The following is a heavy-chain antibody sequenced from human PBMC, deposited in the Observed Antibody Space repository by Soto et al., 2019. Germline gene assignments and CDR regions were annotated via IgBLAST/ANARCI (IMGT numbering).Heavy chain of an antibody. CDR3: ARDQWDYSSGWYYFDY. CDR1: GFTFSSYA. J-gene: IGHJ4*02. CDR2: ISGSGGST. V-gene: IGHV3-23*01. D-gene: IGHD6-19*01. Sequence: PGGSLRLSCAASGFTFSSYAMSWVRQAPGKGLEWVSAISGSGGSTYYADSVKGRFTISRDNAKNSLYLQMNSLRAEDTAVYYCARDQWDYSSGWYYFDYWGQGTLVTVSS.